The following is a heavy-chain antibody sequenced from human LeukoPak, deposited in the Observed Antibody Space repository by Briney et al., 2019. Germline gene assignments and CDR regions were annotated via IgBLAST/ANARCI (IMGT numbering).Heavy chain of an antibody. Sequence: GGSLRLSCAASGFSFSDYSMNWVRQAPGRGLEWLAYISSSSSTIYYADSVRGRFTVSRDNAKSSLFLRMNSLRAEDTAVYYCARGFPPTTYYSGSGSSDFWGQGTLVTVSS. V-gene: IGHV3-48*04. D-gene: IGHD3-10*01. J-gene: IGHJ4*02. CDR1: GFSFSDYS. CDR3: ARGFPPTTYYSGSGSSDF. CDR2: ISSSSSTI.